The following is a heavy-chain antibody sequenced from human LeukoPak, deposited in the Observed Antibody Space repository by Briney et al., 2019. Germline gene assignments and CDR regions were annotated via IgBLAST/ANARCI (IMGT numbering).Heavy chain of an antibody. Sequence: GGSLRLSCAASGFTFSSYWIHWVRQAPGKGLVWVSRINTDGSSTSYADSVKGRFTISRDNAKNTLYLQMNSLRAEDTAVYYCARVAAMVTGAFDIWGQGTMVTVSS. CDR1: GFTFSSYW. V-gene: IGHV3-74*01. CDR3: ARVAAMVTGAFDI. J-gene: IGHJ3*02. D-gene: IGHD5-18*01. CDR2: INTDGSST.